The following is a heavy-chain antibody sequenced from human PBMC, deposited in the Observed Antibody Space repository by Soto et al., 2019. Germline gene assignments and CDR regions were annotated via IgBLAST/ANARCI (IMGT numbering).Heavy chain of an antibody. CDR3: VRDIDGNVDY. CDR2: ININNGHT. V-gene: IGHV1-18*01. CDR1: GYTFSNYG. J-gene: IGHJ4*02. Sequence: QVHLVQSGTEVKKPGASVKVSCKASGYTFSNYGITWVRQAPGQGLEWVGWININNGHTNYAQNLQDRVTVSTDTATSTAFMELKSLKFDETALYYWVRDIDGNVDYWGQGTLVTVSS. D-gene: IGHD2-15*01.